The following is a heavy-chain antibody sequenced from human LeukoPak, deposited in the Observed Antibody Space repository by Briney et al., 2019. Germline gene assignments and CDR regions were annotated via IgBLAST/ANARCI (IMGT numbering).Heavy chain of an antibody. D-gene: IGHD5-12*01. CDR1: GFTVSSNY. V-gene: IGHV3-53*01. CDR2: IYSGDST. J-gene: IGHJ4*02. Sequence: GGSLRLSCAASGFTVSSNYMTWVRQAPGKGLEWVSAIYSGDSTYYADSVKGRFTISRDNSKNTVYLQMNSLRAEDTAEYYCARGYTTSPRAPFDYWGQGTLVTVSS. CDR3: ARGYTTSPRAPFDY.